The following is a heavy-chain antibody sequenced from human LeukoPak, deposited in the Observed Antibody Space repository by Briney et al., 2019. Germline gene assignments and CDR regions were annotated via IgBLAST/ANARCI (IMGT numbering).Heavy chain of an antibody. V-gene: IGHV3-23*01. D-gene: IGHD6-6*01. CDR1: RFTFSSYA. Sequence: GGSLRLSCAASRFTFSSYAMSWVRQAPGKGLEWVSAISGSGGSTYYADSVKGRFTISRDNSKNTLYLQMNSLRAEDTAVYYCAKKRGKQLVHPGGYYFDYWGQGTLVTVSS. CDR2: ISGSGGST. J-gene: IGHJ4*02. CDR3: AKKRGKQLVHPGGYYFDY.